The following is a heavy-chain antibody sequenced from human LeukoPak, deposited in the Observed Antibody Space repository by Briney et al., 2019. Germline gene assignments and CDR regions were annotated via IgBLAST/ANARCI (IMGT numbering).Heavy chain of an antibody. J-gene: IGHJ4*02. D-gene: IGHD4-11*01. Sequence: GGSLRLSCAASGFTFSAYGMHWVRQAPGKGLEWVAVIWYDGIKMYYADSVKGRFTISRDNSKNTLYLQMNSLRAEDTAVYYCVKDLSDYTGGFDYWGQGTLVTVSS. CDR1: GFTFSAYG. CDR3: VKDLSDYTGGFDY. V-gene: IGHV3-33*06. CDR2: IWYDGIKM.